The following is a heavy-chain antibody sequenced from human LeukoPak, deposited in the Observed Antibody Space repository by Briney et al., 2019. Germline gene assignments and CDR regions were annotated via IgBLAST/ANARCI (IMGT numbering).Heavy chain of an antibody. Sequence: SETLSLTCTVSGGSISSSSYYWGWIRQPPGKGLEWIGGIYYSGSTYYNPSLKSRVTISVDTSKNQFSLKLSSVTAADTAVYYCARVGREQLVPNWFDPWGQGTLVTVSS. D-gene: IGHD6-13*01. V-gene: IGHV4-39*07. CDR1: GGSISSSSYY. J-gene: IGHJ5*02. CDR2: IYYSGST. CDR3: ARVGREQLVPNWFDP.